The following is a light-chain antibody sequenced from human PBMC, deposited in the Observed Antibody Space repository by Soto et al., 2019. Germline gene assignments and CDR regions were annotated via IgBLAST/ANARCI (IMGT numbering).Light chain of an antibody. CDR1: SNNVGGNNY. CDR3: SSYTNSNTWV. CDR2: EVS. Sequence: QSALTQPASVSGSPGQSITISCTGTSNNVGGNNYVSWFQQHPGKVPKLMIYEVSNLPSGVPNRFSGSKSGNTASLTISGLRAEDEADYYCSSYTNSNTWVFGGGTKVTVL. V-gene: IGLV2-14*01. J-gene: IGLJ3*02.